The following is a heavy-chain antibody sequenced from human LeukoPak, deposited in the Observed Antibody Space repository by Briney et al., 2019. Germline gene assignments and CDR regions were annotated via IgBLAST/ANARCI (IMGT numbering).Heavy chain of an antibody. CDR2: LYSGGGT. CDR1: GFSVSTNF. D-gene: IGHD3-10*01. CDR3: TRDRSSMVRGNYFDY. J-gene: IGHJ4*02. V-gene: IGHV3-66*01. Sequence: GGSLRLSCAASGFSVSTNFMSWVRQAPGKGLEWVSLLYSGGGTSYADSVKGRFTISRDNSVNTLYLQMNRLRAEDTAVYYCTRDRSSMVRGNYFDYWGQGALVTVSS.